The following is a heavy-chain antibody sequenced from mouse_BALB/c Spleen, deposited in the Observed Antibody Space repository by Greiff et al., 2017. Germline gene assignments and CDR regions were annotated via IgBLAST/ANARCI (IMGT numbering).Heavy chain of an antibody. CDR2: IFPGDGST. CDR3: ARGGD. CDR1: GYTFTSYD. V-gene: IGHV1-85*01. J-gene: IGHJ3*01. Sequence: QVQLKQSGAELVKPGASVKLSCKASGYTFTSYDINWVRQRPEQGLAWIGWIFPGDGSTKYNEKFKGKATLTTDKSSSTAYMQLSRLTSEDSAVYFCARGGDWGQGTLVTVSA.